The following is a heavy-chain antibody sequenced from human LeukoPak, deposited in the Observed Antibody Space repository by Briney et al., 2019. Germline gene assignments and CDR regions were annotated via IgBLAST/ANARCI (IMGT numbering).Heavy chain of an antibody. Sequence: QTGGSLRLSCEASGFTVNSNYMSWVRQAPGKGLEGVSIIYSGGNTYYTGSVKGRFSISRDNSKNTLHLQMNSLRVEDTAVYYCARAPPGYCSGGSCSRPLDLWGQGTLVTVSS. J-gene: IGHJ5*02. D-gene: IGHD2-15*01. CDR3: ARAPPGYCSGGSCSRPLDL. CDR2: IYSGGNT. V-gene: IGHV3-66*01. CDR1: GFTVNSNY.